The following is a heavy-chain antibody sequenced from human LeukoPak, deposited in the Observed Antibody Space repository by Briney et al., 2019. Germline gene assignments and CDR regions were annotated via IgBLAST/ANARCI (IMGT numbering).Heavy chain of an antibody. J-gene: IGHJ6*02. CDR2: ISAYNGNT. V-gene: IGHV1-18*04. CDR3: ARDLSPSYYYGSGSSSPGMDV. Sequence: ASVKVSCKASGYTFTGYYMHWVRQAPGQGLEWMGWISAYNGNTNYAQKLQGRVTMTTDTSTSTAYMELRRLRSDDTAVYYCARDLSPSYYYGSGSSSPGMDVWGQGTTVTVSS. CDR1: GYTFTGYY. D-gene: IGHD3-10*01.